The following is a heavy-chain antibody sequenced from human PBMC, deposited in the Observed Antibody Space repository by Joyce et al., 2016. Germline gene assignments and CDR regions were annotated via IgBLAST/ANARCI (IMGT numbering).Heavy chain of an antibody. CDR3: AKILTATYSSGWFLDY. V-gene: IGHV3-30*18. D-gene: IGHD6-25*01. CDR2: ISYDGIYK. CDR1: GLTLSNYG. J-gene: IGHJ4*02. Sequence: QVQLVESGGGVVQPGRSLRLSCAASGLTLSNYGVHWVRQAPGKGLEWVAVISYDGIYKYYADSVKGRFTISRDNSKNTVFLEMNSLRTEDTAVHYCAKILTATYSSGWFLDYWGQGTLVTVSS.